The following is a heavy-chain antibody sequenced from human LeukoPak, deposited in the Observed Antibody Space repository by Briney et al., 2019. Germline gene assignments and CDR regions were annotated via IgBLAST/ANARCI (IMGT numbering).Heavy chain of an antibody. CDR2: IIPIFGTA. CDR3: ARGGYNSLDYYYYGMDV. D-gene: IGHD5-24*01. J-gene: IGHJ6*02. Sequence: SVKVSCKASGGTFSSYAISWVRQAPGQGLEWMGGIIPIFGTANYAQKFQGRVTITADESTSTAYMELSSLRSEDTAVYYCARGGYNSLDYYYYGMDVWGQGTTVTVSS. CDR1: GGTFSSYA. V-gene: IGHV1-69*13.